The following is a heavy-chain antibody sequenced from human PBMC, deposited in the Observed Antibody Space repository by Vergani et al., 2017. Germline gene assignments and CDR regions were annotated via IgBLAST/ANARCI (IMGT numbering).Heavy chain of an antibody. Sequence: GVSLRLSCAASGFTFSSYAMSWVRQAPGSGLEWVSYISSSSNTIYYADSVKGRFTISRDNAKNSLYLQMISLRAEDTAVYYCARRSIAARHSDYWGQGTLVTVSS. CDR2: ISSSSNTI. D-gene: IGHD6-6*01. J-gene: IGHJ4*02. CDR3: ARRSIAARHSDY. V-gene: IGHV3-48*01. CDR1: GFTFSSYA.